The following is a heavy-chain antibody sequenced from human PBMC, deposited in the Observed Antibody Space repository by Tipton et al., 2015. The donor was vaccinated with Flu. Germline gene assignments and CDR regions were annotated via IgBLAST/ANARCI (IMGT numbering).Heavy chain of an antibody. Sequence: TLSLTCSVSGASFGSGYYWGWIRQPPGKGLEWIGNIHRSGNTYHNPSLRSRVTMSIDRSNVQFSLRLTSVTAADTAVYFCARRTFSNYVSEPKNWFDVWGQGTLVTVSS. D-gene: IGHD4-11*01. CDR2: IHRSGNT. J-gene: IGHJ5*02. V-gene: IGHV4-38-2*01. CDR3: ARRTFSNYVSEPKNWFDV. CDR1: GASFGSGYY.